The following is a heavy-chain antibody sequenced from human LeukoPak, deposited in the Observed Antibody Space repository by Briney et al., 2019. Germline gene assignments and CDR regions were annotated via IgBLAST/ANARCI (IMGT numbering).Heavy chain of an antibody. V-gene: IGHV1-2*02. Sequence: GASVKVSCKASGYAFTDFYIHWVRQAPGQGLEWMGWINPNSGGTTYAQKFQGRVSMTRDRSITALYMELTSLRSDDTAVYFCARGGGIQSCGGKTCFRGFVYWGQGTLVTVSS. D-gene: IGHD2-21*01. CDR3: ARGGGIQSCGGKTCFRGFVY. CDR2: INPNSGGT. CDR1: GYAFTDFY. J-gene: IGHJ4*02.